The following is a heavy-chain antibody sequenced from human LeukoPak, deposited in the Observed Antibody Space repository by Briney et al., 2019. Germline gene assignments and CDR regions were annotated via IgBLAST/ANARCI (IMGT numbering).Heavy chain of an antibody. V-gene: IGHV4-34*01. CDR1: GGSFSGYY. CDR2: INHSGST. D-gene: IGHD2-2*02. Sequence: PSETLSLTCAVYGGSFSGYYWSWIRQPPGKGLEWIGEINHSGSTNYNPSLKSRVTISVDTPKNQFSLKLSSVTAADTAVYYCARASNIVVVPAAIGTGMDVWGQGTTVTVSS. J-gene: IGHJ6*02. CDR3: ARASNIVVVPAAIGTGMDV.